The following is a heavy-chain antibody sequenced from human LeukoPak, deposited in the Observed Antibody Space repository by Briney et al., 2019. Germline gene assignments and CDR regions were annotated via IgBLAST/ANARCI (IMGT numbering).Heavy chain of an antibody. D-gene: IGHD6-19*01. CDR2: ISYDGGNR. CDR1: GFIFRSYA. V-gene: IGHV3-30*04. CDR3: ARAVAVTGPGAYFQH. J-gene: IGHJ1*01. Sequence: QTGGSLRLSCAASGFIFRSYAMHWVRQAPGKGLEWVAVISYDGGNRYYADSVKGRFSISRDNSKNTLDLQMNSLRLEDTAVYYCARAVAVTGPGAYFQHWGQGTLVTVSS.